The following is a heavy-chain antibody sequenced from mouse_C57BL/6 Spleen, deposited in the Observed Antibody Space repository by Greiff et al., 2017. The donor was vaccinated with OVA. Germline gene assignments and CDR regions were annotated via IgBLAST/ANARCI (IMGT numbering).Heavy chain of an antibody. D-gene: IGHD1-1*01. CDR2: IYPGSGNT. V-gene: IGHV1-76*01. CDR3: ARSYYYGSSPRWYFDV. J-gene: IGHJ1*03. CDR1: GYTFTDYY. Sequence: QVQLKQSGAELVRPGASVKLSCKASGYTFTDYYINWVKQRPGQGLEWIARIYPGSGNTYYNEKFKGKATLTAEKSSSTAYMQLSSLTSEDSAVYFCARSYYYGSSPRWYFDVWGTGTTVTVSS.